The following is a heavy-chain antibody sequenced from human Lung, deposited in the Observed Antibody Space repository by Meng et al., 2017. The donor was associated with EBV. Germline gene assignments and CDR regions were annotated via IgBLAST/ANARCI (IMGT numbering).Heavy chain of an antibody. D-gene: IGHD6-19*01. Sequence: QSAAEVKKPGASVKVSCQASSYMFTGFGLTCVRQATGQGLEWMGWSNPYTGETISGRSVQGRVTLTADTSTNTAYMELHSLTSADTAVYYCSRAERVAVAGTSWPDDYWGQGTLVTVSS. CDR3: SRAERVAVAGTSWPDDY. CDR1: SYMFTGFG. J-gene: IGHJ4*02. V-gene: IGHV1-18*01. CDR2: SNPYTGET.